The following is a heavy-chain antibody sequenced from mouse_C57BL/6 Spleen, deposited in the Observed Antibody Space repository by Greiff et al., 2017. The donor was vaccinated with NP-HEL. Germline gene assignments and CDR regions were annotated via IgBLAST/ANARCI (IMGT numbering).Heavy chain of an antibody. V-gene: IGHV1-69*01. J-gene: IGHJ2*01. CDR1: GYTFTSYW. Sequence: QVQLQQPGAELVMPGASVKLSCKASGYTFTSYWMHWVKQRPGQGLEWIGEIDPSDSYTNYNQKFKGKSTLTVDKSSSTAYMQLSSLTSEDSAVYYCARRGLTVVAPYFDYWGQGTTLTVSS. D-gene: IGHD1-1*01. CDR3: ARRGLTVVAPYFDY. CDR2: IDPSDSYT.